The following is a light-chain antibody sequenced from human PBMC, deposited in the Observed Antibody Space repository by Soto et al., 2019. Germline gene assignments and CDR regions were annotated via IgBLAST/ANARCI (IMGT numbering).Light chain of an antibody. J-gene: IGLJ2*01. CDR1: SSDVGGYNY. Sequence: QSALTQPASVAGSPGQSITISCTGTSSDVGGYNYVSWYQQHPGKAPKLMIYDVSNRPSGVSNRFSGSKSGNTASLTISGVQAEEEADYYGRSYTSSSTLVVFGGGTKLTVL. CDR3: RSYTSSSTLVV. V-gene: IGLV2-14*01. CDR2: DVS.